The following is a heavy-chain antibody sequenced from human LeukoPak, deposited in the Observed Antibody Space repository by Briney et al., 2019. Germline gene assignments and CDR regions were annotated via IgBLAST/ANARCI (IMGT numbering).Heavy chain of an antibody. CDR1: GFNFSDHY. V-gene: IGHV3-72*01. CDR3: SRGQRSYNWNYNDYYMDV. D-gene: IGHD1-7*01. J-gene: IGHJ6*03. CDR2: TRNKANSYTT. Sequence: TGGSLRLSCAASGFNFSDHYMDWVRQAPGKGLEWVGRTRNKANSYTTEYAASVKGRFTSSSDDSKNSMYLQMNSLRTEDTAVYYGSRGQRSYNWNYNDYYMDVWGKGTTVTVSS.